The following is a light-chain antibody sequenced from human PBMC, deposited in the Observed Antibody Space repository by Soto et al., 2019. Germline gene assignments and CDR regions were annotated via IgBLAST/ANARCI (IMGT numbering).Light chain of an antibody. CDR3: QQYNNRWT. CDR1: QSISVW. Sequence: DIPMTQSPSTLSASVGDRVTITCRPSQSISVWLAWFQQKPGNAPKLLIYKASTLESGVPSRFSGSGSGTEFTLTISSLQPDDSATCYCQQYNNRWTFGQGTKVEI. V-gene: IGKV1-5*03. J-gene: IGKJ1*01. CDR2: KAS.